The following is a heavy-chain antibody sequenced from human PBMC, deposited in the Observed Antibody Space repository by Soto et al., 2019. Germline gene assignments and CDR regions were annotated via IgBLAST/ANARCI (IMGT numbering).Heavy chain of an antibody. D-gene: IGHD3-3*01. CDR1: GVSIRSGGYY. J-gene: IGHJ4*02. CDR2: IYYSGST. V-gene: IGHV4-31*03. Sequence: PSETQSLTCTFSGVSIRSGGYYWSWIRQHPGKGLEWIGYIYYSGSTYYNPSLKSRVTISVDTSKNQFSLKLSSVTAADTAVYYCARDRGPDFWSGYYPGYFDYWGQGTLVTVSS. CDR3: ARDRGPDFWSGYYPGYFDY.